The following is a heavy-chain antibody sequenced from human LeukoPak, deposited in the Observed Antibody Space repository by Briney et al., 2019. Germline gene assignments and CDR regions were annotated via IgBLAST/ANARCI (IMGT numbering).Heavy chain of an antibody. V-gene: IGHV3-48*04. CDR2: ISSSSSTL. CDR1: GFTFSSYA. CDR3: ARYSTSPYVFDI. J-gene: IGHJ3*02. D-gene: IGHD6-6*01. Sequence: PGGSLRLSCAASGFTFSSYAMQWVRQAPGKGLEWVSYISSSSSTLYYADSVKGRFSISRDSAQNSLYLQMNSLRAEDTAVYYCARYSTSPYVFDIWGQGTVVTVSS.